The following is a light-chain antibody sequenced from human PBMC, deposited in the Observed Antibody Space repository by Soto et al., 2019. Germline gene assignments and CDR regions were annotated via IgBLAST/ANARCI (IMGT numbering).Light chain of an antibody. CDR1: QSVSST. CDR2: GAS. J-gene: IGKJ1*01. Sequence: EIVMTQSPATLSVSPGERATLSCRASQSVSSTLAWYQQKPGQAPRLLIYGASTRATGIPARFSGSGSGTDFTLTISSLEPEDFAVYYCQQYGSSPRTFGQGTKVDI. CDR3: QQYGSSPRT. V-gene: IGKV3-15*01.